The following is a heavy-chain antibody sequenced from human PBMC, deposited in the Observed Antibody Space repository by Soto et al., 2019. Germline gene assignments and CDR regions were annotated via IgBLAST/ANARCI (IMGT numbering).Heavy chain of an antibody. J-gene: IGHJ4*01. CDR3: ARIPYDNSGTIFDY. Sequence: PGGSLRLSCAVSGITVSIYYMSWVRQAAGKGLEWVSVIYAGTITYYADSVKGRFTIYRDNSKNTLNLEMNSLRVEDTAVYYCARIPYDNSGTIFDYWGHGTLVTVSS. CDR2: IYAGTIT. D-gene: IGHD3-22*01. CDR1: GITVSIYY. V-gene: IGHV3-53*01.